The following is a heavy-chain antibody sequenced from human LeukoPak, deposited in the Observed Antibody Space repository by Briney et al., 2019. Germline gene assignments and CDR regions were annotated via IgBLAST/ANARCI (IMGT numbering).Heavy chain of an antibody. CDR2: IYPGDSDT. D-gene: IGHD6-19*01. V-gene: IGHV5-51*01. Sequence: GESLKISCKGSGYSFTSYWIGWVRQMPGKGLEWMGIIYPGDSDTRYSPSFQGQVTISADKSISTAYLQWSSLKASDTAMYYCARLRIPARSRGWYGGWYFDLWGRGTLVTVSS. CDR3: ARLRIPARSRGWYGGWYFDL. J-gene: IGHJ2*01. CDR1: GYSFTSYW.